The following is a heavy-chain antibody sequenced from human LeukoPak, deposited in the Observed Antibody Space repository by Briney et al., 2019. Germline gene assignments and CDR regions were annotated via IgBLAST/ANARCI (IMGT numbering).Heavy chain of an antibody. CDR1: GGSISSYY. D-gene: IGHD6-13*01. Sequence: SETLSLTCTVSGGSISSYYWSWIRQPPGKGLEWIGYIYYSGSTNYNPSLKSRVTISVDTSKNQFSLKLSSVTAADTAVYYCARSPGPVGTAAADMRFDPWGQGTLVTVSS. CDR2: IYYSGST. J-gene: IGHJ5*02. V-gene: IGHV4-59*01. CDR3: ARSPGPVGTAAADMRFDP.